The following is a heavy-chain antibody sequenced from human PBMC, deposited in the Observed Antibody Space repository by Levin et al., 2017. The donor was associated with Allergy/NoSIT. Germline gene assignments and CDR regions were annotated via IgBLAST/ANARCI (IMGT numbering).Heavy chain of an antibody. CDR1: GYSFTTYW. J-gene: IGHJ6*02. D-gene: IGHD1-26*01. CDR2: IYPDDSDT. V-gene: IGHV5-51*01. CDR3: ARHGAEGASLNPYFYYGLDV. Sequence: GESLKISCQASGYSFTTYWIGWVRQMPGKGLEWMGIIYPDDSDTRYSPSFQGQGTISADKSIRTAYLQWNTLRASDTAIYYCARHGAEGASLNPYFYYGLDVWGQGTTVTVSS.